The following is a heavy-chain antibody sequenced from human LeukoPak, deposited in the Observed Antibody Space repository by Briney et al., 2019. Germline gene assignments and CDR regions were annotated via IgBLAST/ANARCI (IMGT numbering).Heavy chain of an antibody. CDR2: INPNSGGT. Sequence: ASVKVSCKASGYTFTGYYMHWVRQAPGQGLEWMGWINPNSGGTNYAQKFQGRVTMTRDTSISTAYMELSRLRSDDTAVYYCARYDPSIVRGVIIELFDYWGQGTLVTVSS. V-gene: IGHV1-2*02. CDR3: ARYDPSIVRGVIIELFDY. D-gene: IGHD3-10*01. J-gene: IGHJ4*02. CDR1: GYTFTGYY.